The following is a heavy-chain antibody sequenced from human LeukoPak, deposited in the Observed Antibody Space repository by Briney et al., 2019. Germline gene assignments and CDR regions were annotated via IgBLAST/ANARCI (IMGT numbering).Heavy chain of an antibody. Sequence: GESLRLSCAASGFTFSDHYMSWFRQAPGKGLEWVSYISNSGSLKYYADSVKGRFTISRDNAKNSLYLQMNSLRAEDTAVYYCARAPVRFSRLVFYYYYMDVWGKGTTVTVSS. D-gene: IGHD3-3*01. J-gene: IGHJ6*03. V-gene: IGHV3-11*04. CDR1: GFTFSDHY. CDR3: ARAPVRFSRLVFYYYYMDV. CDR2: ISNSGSLK.